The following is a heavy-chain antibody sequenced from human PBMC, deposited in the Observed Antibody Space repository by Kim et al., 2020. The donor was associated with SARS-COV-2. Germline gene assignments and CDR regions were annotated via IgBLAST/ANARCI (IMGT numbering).Heavy chain of an antibody. CDR1: GGSINDYY. Sequence: SETLSLTCTVSGGSINDYYWNWVRQSPGKGLEWIGHISTSGGSNYNPSLRSRLTMSLDTSRNHVSLKLKSVTSADTAVYYCARSGGRYNWFDPWGQGTLVIVSS. CDR2: ISTSGGS. J-gene: IGHJ5*02. V-gene: IGHV4-4*07. D-gene: IGHD2-15*01. CDR3: ARSGGRYNWFDP.